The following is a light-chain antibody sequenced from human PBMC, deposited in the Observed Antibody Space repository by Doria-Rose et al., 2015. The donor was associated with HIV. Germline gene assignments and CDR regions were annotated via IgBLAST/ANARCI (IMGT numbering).Light chain of an antibody. CDR2: DGS. J-gene: IGKJ1*01. CDR1: QSVSANY. CDR3: HQYGTSWT. Sequence: TQSSGTLSLSPGERATLSCRASQSVSANYLAWYQQRPGQSPRLLIYDGSTRATSIPDRFSASGSGTDFTLTINRLEPEDSAQYYCHQYGTSWTFGQGTKVEI. V-gene: IGKV3-20*01.